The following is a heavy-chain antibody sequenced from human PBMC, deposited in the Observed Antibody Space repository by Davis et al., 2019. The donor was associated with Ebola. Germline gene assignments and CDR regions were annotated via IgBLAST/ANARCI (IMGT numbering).Heavy chain of an antibody. Sequence: GGSLRLSCAASGFNFSSYAMHWVRQAPGKGLEWVAVISYDGSNKYYADSVKGRFTISRDNSKNTLYLQMNSLRAEDTAVYYCARVNTDIVVVVAAMDVWGQGTTVTVSS. CDR2: ISYDGSNK. CDR1: GFNFSSYA. J-gene: IGHJ6*02. CDR3: ARVNTDIVVVVAAMDV. D-gene: IGHD2-15*01. V-gene: IGHV3-30-3*01.